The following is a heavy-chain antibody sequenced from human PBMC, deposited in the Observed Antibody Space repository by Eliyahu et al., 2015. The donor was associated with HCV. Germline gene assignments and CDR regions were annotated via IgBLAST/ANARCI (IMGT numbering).Heavy chain of an antibody. CDR3: VKGWDATPKYYTMDV. Sequence: ELLLVESGGGLVLPGRSLRLXCXASGFTFDXYAMHWVRQTPGKGLGWXXGIAWNSDNXGYADSVKGRFTISRDNANNSLFLHMKSLTPDDTALYFCVKGWDATPKYYTMDVWGQGTTVTVSS. D-gene: IGHD1-26*01. CDR1: GFTFDXYA. V-gene: IGHV3-9*01. J-gene: IGHJ6*01. CDR2: IAWNSDNX.